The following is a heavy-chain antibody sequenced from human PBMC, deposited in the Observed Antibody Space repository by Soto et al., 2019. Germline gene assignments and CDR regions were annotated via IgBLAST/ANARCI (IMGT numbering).Heavy chain of an antibody. D-gene: IGHD3-16*01. J-gene: IGHJ4*02. CDR3: ARGGGGVPSDY. CDR1: GFTVNNNY. Sequence: EVQLVESGGGLVQPGGALRLSCAASGFTVNNNYISWVRQAPGKGLEWVSVIYSGGNTYYADSVKGRFTISRDNSKNTLYLQMNSLRVEDTAVYYCARGGGGVPSDYWGQGTLVTVSS. V-gene: IGHV3-66*01. CDR2: IYSGGNT.